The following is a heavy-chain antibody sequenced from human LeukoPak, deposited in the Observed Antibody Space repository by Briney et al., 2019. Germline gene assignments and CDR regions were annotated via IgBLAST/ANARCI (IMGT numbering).Heavy chain of an antibody. CDR3: AKLGYCSSTSCNWDYYYMDV. CDR2: ISGSGGST. D-gene: IGHD2-2*01. CDR1: GFTFSSYG. J-gene: IGHJ6*03. Sequence: PGGSLRLSCAASGFTFSSYGMSWVRQAPGKGLEWVSAISGSGGSTYYADSVKGRFTISRDNSKNTLYLQMNSLRAEDTAVYYCAKLGYCSSTSCNWDYYYMDVWGRGTTVTISS. V-gene: IGHV3-23*01.